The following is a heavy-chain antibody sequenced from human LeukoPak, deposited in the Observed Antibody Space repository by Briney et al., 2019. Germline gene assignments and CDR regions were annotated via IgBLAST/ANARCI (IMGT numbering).Heavy chain of an antibody. D-gene: IGHD5-24*01. J-gene: IGHJ4*02. CDR3: ARTSWLQSSFYFDY. CDR2: TYYTGST. CDR1: GGSISSYY. Sequence: SETLSLTCTVSGGSISSYYWTWIRQPPGKGLEWIGDTYYTGSTNYNPSLMSRVTISVDTSKTQFSLKLTSVTAADTAVYYCARTSWLQSSFYFDYWGQGTLVTVSS. V-gene: IGHV4-59*08.